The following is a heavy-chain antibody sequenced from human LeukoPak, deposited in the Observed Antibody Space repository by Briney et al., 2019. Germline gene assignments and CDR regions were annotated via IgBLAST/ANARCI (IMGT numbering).Heavy chain of an antibody. J-gene: IGHJ6*03. CDR1: GGSFSGYY. CDR2: INHSGST. Sequence: PSETLSLTCAVYGGSFSGYYWSWIRQPPGKGLEWIGEINHSGSTNYNPSLKSRVTISVDTSKNQFSLKLSSVTAADTAVYYCARGGSIYCSGGSCCSYYYYYYYMDVWGKGTTVTVSS. V-gene: IGHV4-34*01. CDR3: ARGGSIYCSGGSCCSYYYYYYYMDV. D-gene: IGHD2-15*01.